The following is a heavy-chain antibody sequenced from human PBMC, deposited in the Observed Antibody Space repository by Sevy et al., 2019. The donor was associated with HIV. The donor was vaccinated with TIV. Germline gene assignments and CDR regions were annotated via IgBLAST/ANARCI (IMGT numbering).Heavy chain of an antibody. CDR1: GFTFNIYA. D-gene: IGHD3-9*01. CDR3: AKDHDNNWFDP. CDR2: ISVSGGIT. Sequence: GGSLRLSCAASGFTFNIYAMTWVRQAPGKGLEWVSTISVSGGITYYADSVKGRFTISRDNSKNTLYLQMNSLRAEDTAVYYCAKDHDNNWFDPWGQGTLVTVSS. J-gene: IGHJ5*02. V-gene: IGHV3-23*01.